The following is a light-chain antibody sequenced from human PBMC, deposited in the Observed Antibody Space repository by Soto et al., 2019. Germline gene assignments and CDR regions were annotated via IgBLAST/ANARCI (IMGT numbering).Light chain of an antibody. CDR1: QSVSSSY. Sequence: EVVLTQSPATLSLSPGERATLSCRASQSVSSSYLAWYQQKPGQAPRLLIYGASSRATGIPDRFSGSGSGTDFTLTISRLEPEDFAVYYCQQYGSSPPITFGPG. CDR2: GAS. J-gene: IGKJ3*01. CDR3: QQYGSSPPIT. V-gene: IGKV3-20*01.